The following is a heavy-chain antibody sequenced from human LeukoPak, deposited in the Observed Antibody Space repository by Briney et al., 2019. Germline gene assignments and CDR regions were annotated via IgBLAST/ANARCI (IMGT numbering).Heavy chain of an antibody. CDR1: GYIFTNYA. J-gene: IGHJ4*02. CDR3: ARSLYDLVTGYYKDFDY. D-gene: IGHD3-9*01. V-gene: IGHV1-69*13. CDR2: IIPLIDTA. Sequence: ASVKVSCKVSGYIFTNYAINWVRQAPGQGLEWVGGIIPLIDTASYAQKFQGRVKITADESTKTAYMDLSTLRSDDTAVYYCARSLYDLVTGYYKDFDYWGQGTLVTVSS.